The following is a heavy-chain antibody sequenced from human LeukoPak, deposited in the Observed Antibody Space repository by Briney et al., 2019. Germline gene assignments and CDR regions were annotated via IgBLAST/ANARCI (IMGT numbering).Heavy chain of an antibody. CDR2: MYQTGRS. J-gene: IGHJ4*02. V-gene: IGHV4-38-2*02. Sequence: SETLSLTCNVSGYSIGSGHYWGWIRQPPGKGLEWIGSMYQTGRSYYSPSLKSRVTISLDTSKNQISLKLTFVTAADTAFYFCARENVVAQGTFDYWGQGALVTVSS. CDR3: ARENVVAQGTFDY. CDR1: GYSIGSGHY. D-gene: IGHD2-21*01.